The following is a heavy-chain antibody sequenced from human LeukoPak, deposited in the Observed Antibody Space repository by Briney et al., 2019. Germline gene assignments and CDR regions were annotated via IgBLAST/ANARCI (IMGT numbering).Heavy chain of an antibody. CDR2: IIPILGIA. CDR1: GGTFSSYA. CDR3: VSSGTVVTPGAFDI. V-gene: IGHV1-69*04. J-gene: IGHJ3*02. Sequence: SVKVSCKASGGTFSSYAISWVRQATGQGLEWMGRIIPILGIANYAQKFQGRVTITADKSTSTAYMELSSLRSEDTAVYYCVSSGTVVTPGAFDIWGQGTMVTVSS. D-gene: IGHD4-23*01.